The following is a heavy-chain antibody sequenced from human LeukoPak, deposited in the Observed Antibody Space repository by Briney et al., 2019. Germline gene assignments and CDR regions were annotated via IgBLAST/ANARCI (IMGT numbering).Heavy chain of an antibody. CDR1: RGSISTYY. V-gene: IGHV4-59*08. Sequence: SETLSLTCTVSRGSISTYYWSWIRQPPGRGLECIGYISHTGNTNYSPSLKSRVTISLDTSKTQFSLRLSSVTAADTAVYYRARHEPRLPHCYFYGLDAWGQGTTVIASS. D-gene: IGHD5-18*01. J-gene: IGHJ6*02. CDR3: ARHEPRLPHCYFYGLDA. CDR2: ISHTGNT.